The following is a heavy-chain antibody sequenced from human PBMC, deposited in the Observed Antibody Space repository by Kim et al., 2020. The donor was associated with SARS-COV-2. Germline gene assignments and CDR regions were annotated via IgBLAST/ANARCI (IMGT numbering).Heavy chain of an antibody. Sequence: ASVKVSCKASGYTFTSYDINWVRQATGQGLEWMGWMNPNSGNTGYAQKFQGRVTMTRNTSISTAYMELSSLRSEDTAVYYCARGRRRYGGHYFDYWGQGTLVTVSS. CDR1: GYTFTSYD. D-gene: IGHD3-10*01. V-gene: IGHV1-8*01. J-gene: IGHJ4*02. CDR3: ARGRRRYGGHYFDY. CDR2: MNPNSGNT.